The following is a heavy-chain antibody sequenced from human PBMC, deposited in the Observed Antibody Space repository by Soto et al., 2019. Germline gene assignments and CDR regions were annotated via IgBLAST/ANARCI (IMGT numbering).Heavy chain of an antibody. CDR2: IKSKTDGGTT. CDR3: IAIIPKRKWELRX. Sequence: GGSLRLSCAASGFTFINAWMSWVRQAPGKGLEWVGRIKSKTDGGTTDYAGPVKGRFTISRDDSKQTLYVQMNSLRAEDTAVYYCIAIIPKRKWELRXWGQGTLVTVSX. J-gene: IGHJ5*02. CDR1: GFTFINAW. D-gene: IGHD1-26*01. V-gene: IGHV3-15*05.